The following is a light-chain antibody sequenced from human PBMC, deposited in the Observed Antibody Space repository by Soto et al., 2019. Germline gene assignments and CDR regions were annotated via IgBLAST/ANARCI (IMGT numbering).Light chain of an antibody. Sequence: QSVLTQSPSASGTPGQRVTISCSGSTSNIGTYAVNWYQQPPGTAPTLLIFRNHQRPSGVPDRFSGSKSGTSASLAISGPQSADEADYYCAAWDDSLRAVVFGGGTKVTVL. J-gene: IGLJ2*01. V-gene: IGLV1-44*01. CDR1: TSNIGTYA. CDR3: AAWDDSLRAVV. CDR2: RNH.